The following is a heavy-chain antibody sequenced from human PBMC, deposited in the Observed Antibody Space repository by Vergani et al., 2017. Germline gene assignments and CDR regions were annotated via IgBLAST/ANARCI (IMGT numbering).Heavy chain of an antibody. CDR3: ARVDYYDSSGSQGYYFDY. D-gene: IGHD3-22*01. CDR1: GGSISSSSYY. V-gene: IGHV4-39*07. CDR2: IYYSGST. Sequence: QLQLQESGPGLVKPSETLSLTCTVSGGSISSSSYYWGWIRQPPGKGLEWIGSIYYSGSTYYNPSLKSRVTISVDTSKNQFSLKLSSVTAADTAVYYCARVDYYDSSGSQGYYFDYWGQGTLVTVSS. J-gene: IGHJ4*02.